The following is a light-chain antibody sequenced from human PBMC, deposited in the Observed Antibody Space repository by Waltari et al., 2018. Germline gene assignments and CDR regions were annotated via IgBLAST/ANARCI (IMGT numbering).Light chain of an antibody. Sequence: QSGLTQPASVSGSPGQSITISCPGTRSDVGNYNLVSWYQQYPGKAPKLMVYEVTRRPSGVSDRFSGSKSGNTASLTIYGLQSEDEADYYCCSYAGLGIYVFGTGTKVTVL. CDR2: EVT. V-gene: IGLV2-23*02. J-gene: IGLJ1*01. CDR1: RSDVGNYNL. CDR3: CSYAGLGIYV.